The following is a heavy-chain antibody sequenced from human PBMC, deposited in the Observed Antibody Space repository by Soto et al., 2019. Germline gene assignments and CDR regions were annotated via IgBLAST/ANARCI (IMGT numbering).Heavy chain of an antibody. Sequence: GGSLRLSCAASGFTFNNYAMNWVRQAPGKGLKWVSAISGSGGGTYYADSVRGRFTISRDNSKNTLYLQMNSLRVEDTAVYYCAKEEGDGYSPVDCWGQGTQVTV. CDR2: ISGSGGGT. CDR1: GFTFNNYA. J-gene: IGHJ4*02. D-gene: IGHD5-18*01. V-gene: IGHV3-23*01. CDR3: AKEEGDGYSPVDC.